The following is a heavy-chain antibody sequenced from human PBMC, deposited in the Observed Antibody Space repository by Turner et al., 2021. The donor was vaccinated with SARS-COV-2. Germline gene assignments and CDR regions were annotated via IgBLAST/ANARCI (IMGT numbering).Heavy chain of an antibody. CDR1: GFAFDTYA. V-gene: IGHV3-23*01. J-gene: IGHJ4*02. CDR2: ISGDGRST. CDR3: AKDMKFFGVGIDY. Sequence: EVQLLESGGALVQPGGSLTLPCASSGFAFDTYAINWVRQPPGRGLQWLSAISGDGRSTFYADSVKGRLTISRDKSTSTVYLQLESLRVEDTAVYYCAKDMKFFGVGIDYWGQGTVVTV. D-gene: IGHD3-3*01.